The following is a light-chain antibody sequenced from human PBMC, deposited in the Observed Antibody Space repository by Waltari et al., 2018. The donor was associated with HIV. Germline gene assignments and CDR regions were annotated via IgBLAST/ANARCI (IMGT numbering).Light chain of an antibody. V-gene: IGLV2-11*01. CDR1: SSDVGGYNY. CDR3: CSYAGSYTWV. CDR2: DVI. Sequence: QSALPHPPPVSGSPGRSFTISCTGTSSDVGGYNYVSWYQSHPGKDPKLMIYDVIKRPSGVPDRFSGSKSGNTASLTISGLQAEDEADYYCCSYAGSYTWVFGGGTKLTVL. J-gene: IGLJ3*02.